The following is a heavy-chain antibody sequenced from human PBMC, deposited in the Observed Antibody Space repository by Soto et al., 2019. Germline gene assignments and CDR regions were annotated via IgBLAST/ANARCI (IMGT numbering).Heavy chain of an antibody. CDR2: IKSKTDGGTT. CDR3: TTDSDQGELLHPYY. J-gene: IGHJ4*02. CDR1: GFTFSNAW. V-gene: IGHV3-15*07. D-gene: IGHD1-26*01. Sequence: GGSLRLSCAASGFTFSNAWMNWVRQAPGKGLEWVGRIKSKTDGGTTDYAAPVKGRFTISRDDSKNTLYLQMNSLKTEDTAVYYCTTDSDQGELLHPYYWGQGTLVTVSS.